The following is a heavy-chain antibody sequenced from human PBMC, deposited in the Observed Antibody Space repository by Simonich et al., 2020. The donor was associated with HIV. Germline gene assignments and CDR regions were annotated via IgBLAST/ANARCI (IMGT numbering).Heavy chain of an antibody. Sequence: EVQLVESGGGLVKPGGSLRLSCAASGFTFSSYSMNGVRQAPGKGLEWVSSSSSSSSYIYYADSVNGRFTISRDNAKNSLYLQMNSLRAEDTAVYYCARDGRKGSSTSCSDYWGQGTLVTVSS. J-gene: IGHJ4*02. CDR3: ARDGRKGSSTSCSDY. D-gene: IGHD2-2*01. CDR2: SSSSSSYI. CDR1: GFTFSSYS. V-gene: IGHV3-21*01.